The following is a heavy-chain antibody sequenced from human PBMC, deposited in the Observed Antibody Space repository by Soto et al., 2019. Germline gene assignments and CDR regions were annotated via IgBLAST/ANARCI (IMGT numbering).Heavy chain of an antibody. J-gene: IGHJ6*03. CDR1: GYTFTSYA. Sequence: ASVKGSCKASGYTFTSYAMHWVRQAPGQRLEWMGWINAGNGNTKYSQKFQGRVTITRDTSASTAYMELSSLRSEDTAVYYCARGVVVVPAARYYYMDVWGKGTTVTVSS. CDR2: INAGNGNT. V-gene: IGHV1-3*01. CDR3: ARGVVVVPAARYYYMDV. D-gene: IGHD2-2*01.